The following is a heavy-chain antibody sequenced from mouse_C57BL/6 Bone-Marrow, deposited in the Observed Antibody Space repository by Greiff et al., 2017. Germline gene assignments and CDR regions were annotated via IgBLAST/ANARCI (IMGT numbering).Heavy chain of an antibody. V-gene: IGHV1-55*01. CDR1: GYTFTSYW. J-gene: IGHJ2*01. CDR3: ARSGPLGRSFDY. CDR2: IYPTSGRT. D-gene: IGHD4-1*01. Sequence: VPLQQPGAELVKPGASVTMSCKASGYTFTSYWITWVQQRPGQGLEWIGDIYPTSGRTNYNETFKSKAILTVDTSSNTAYMQLSSLTSEDSAVVYWARSGPLGRSFDYWGQGTTLTVSS.